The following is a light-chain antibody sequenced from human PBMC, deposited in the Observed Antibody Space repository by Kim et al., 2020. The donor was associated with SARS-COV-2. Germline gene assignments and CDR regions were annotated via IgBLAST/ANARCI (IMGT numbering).Light chain of an antibody. CDR3: QQYGSSPYT. CDR1: QSVSSSY. J-gene: IGKJ2*01. CDR2: GAS. V-gene: IGKV3-20*01. Sequence: LSPGERTTLACRASQSVSSSYLAWYQQKPGQAPRLLIYGASSRATGIPDRFSGSGSGTDFTLTISRLEPEDFAVYYCQQYGSSPYTFGQGTKLEI.